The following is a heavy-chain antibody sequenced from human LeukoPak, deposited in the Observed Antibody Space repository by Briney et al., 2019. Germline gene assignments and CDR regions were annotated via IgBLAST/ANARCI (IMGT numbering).Heavy chain of an antibody. CDR3: TGYDSSGYYNLGAFDI. D-gene: IGHD3-22*01. V-gene: IGHV1-46*01. CDR1: GYTFTAYY. J-gene: IGHJ3*02. CDR2: INSNSGST. Sequence: ASAKVSCKASGYTFTAYYIHWVRQAPGQGLEWMGRINSNSGSTSYAQKFQGRVTMTRDTSTSTVYMELSSLRSEDTAVYYCTGYDSSGYYNLGAFDIWGQGTMVTVSS.